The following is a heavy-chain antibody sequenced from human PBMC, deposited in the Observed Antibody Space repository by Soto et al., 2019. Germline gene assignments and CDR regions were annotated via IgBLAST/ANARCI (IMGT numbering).Heavy chain of an antibody. CDR1: GGSISSYY. V-gene: IGHV4-34*01. Sequence: SETLSLTCTVSGGSISSYYWSWIRQPPGKGLEWIGEINRGGSTKYNPSLKSRVTISVDSSKNQFSLKLTSLTAADTAVYYCARSGDYAWFDPWGQGTLVTVSS. CDR2: INRGGST. J-gene: IGHJ5*02. CDR3: ARSGDYAWFDP. D-gene: IGHD4-17*01.